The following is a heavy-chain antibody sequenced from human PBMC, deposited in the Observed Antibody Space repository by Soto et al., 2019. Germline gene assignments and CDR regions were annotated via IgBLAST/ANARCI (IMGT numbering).Heavy chain of an antibody. CDR1: GGSISSGGYY. Sequence: SETLSLTCTVSGGSISSGGYYWSWIRQHPGKGLEWIGYIYYSGSTYYNPSLRSRVTISVDTSKNQFSLKLSSVTAADTAVYYCAREVPVTASNLFDPWGQGTLVTVSS. V-gene: IGHV4-31*03. J-gene: IGHJ5*02. CDR3: AREVPVTASNLFDP. CDR2: IYYSGST. D-gene: IGHD4-4*01.